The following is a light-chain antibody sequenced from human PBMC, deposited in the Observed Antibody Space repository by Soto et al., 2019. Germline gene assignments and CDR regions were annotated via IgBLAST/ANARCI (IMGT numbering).Light chain of an antibody. Sequence: DIQMTPSPSSLSASVGDRVTITCRASQYISTYLAWYQQKPGKAPCLLIFASSLQSGVPPRFSGRGPGTDFNLTISSLQPEDFATYCCQQSYTAPLTFGGGTKVEL. CDR3: QQSYTAPLT. V-gene: IGKV1-39*01. CDR1: QYISTY. CDR2: AS. J-gene: IGKJ4*01.